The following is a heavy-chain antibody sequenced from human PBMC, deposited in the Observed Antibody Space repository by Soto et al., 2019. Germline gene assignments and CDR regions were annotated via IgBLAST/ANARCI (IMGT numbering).Heavy chain of an antibody. V-gene: IGHV3-53*01. CDR1: VFTVSDNY. CDR3: ARGYPTGGNGLDV. Sequence: QSGWSLRLSCASSVFTVSDNYMNWVRQAPGKGLEWVSVIYSGGSTYYTDSVKGRFTISRDNSKNTLYLQMNSLRAEDTAVYYCARGYPTGGNGLDVWGQGTTVTVSS. J-gene: IGHJ6*02. CDR2: IYSGGST. D-gene: IGHD2-15*01.